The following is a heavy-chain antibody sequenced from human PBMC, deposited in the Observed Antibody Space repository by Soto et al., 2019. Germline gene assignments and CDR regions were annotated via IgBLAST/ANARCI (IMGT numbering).Heavy chain of an antibody. J-gene: IGHJ6*02. CDR2: ISSSGSTI. CDR3: ARKPSHNPQQLVEYGMDV. D-gene: IGHD6-13*01. Sequence: VQLVESGGGLVQPGGSLRLSCAASGFTFSDYYMSWIRQAPGKGLEWVSYISSSGSTIYYADSVKGRFTISRDNAKNSLYLQMNSLRAEDTAVYYCARKPSHNPQQLVEYGMDVWGQGTTVTVSS. CDR1: GFTFSDYY. V-gene: IGHV3-11*01.